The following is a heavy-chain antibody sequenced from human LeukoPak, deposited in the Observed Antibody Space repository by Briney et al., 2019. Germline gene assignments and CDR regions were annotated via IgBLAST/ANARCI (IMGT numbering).Heavy chain of an antibody. V-gene: IGHV1-18*01. CDR3: ARPGYDILTGYYSVY. D-gene: IGHD3-9*01. J-gene: IGHJ4*02. CDR2: ISAYNGNT. CDR1: GYTFTSYG. Sequence: EASVKVSCKASGYTFTSYGISWVRQAPGQGLEWMGWISAYNGNTNYAQKLQGRVTMTTDTSTSTAYMELRSLRSDDTAVYYCARPGYDILTGYYSVYWGQGTLVTVSS.